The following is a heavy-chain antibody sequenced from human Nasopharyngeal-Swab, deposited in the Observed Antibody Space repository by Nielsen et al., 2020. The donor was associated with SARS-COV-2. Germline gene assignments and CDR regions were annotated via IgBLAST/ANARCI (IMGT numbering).Heavy chain of an antibody. J-gene: IGHJ6*02. D-gene: IGHD2-15*01. CDR2: INPSGGST. Sequence: ASVKVSCKASGYTFTSYYMHWVRQAPGQGLEWMGIINPSGGSTSYAQKFQGRVTMTRDTSTSTVYMELSSLRSDDTAVYYCARDEGAIVVVVAAISYYYYYGMDVWGQGTTVTVSS. V-gene: IGHV1-46*01. CDR1: GYTFTSYY. CDR3: ARDEGAIVVVVAAISYYYYYGMDV.